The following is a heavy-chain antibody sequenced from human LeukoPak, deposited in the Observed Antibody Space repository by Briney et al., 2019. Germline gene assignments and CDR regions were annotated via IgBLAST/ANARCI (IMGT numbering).Heavy chain of an antibody. CDR3: ANQPTYYDYVWGSYRPHFDY. Sequence: GGSLRLSCAASGFSFRNYGMYWVRQAPGKGLEWVSFIRDDGDDQYYADSVKGRFTISRDNTKNALFLQMNGLRAEDTAVYYCANQPTYYDYVWGSYRPHFDYWGQGTPVTVSS. CDR2: IRDDGDDQ. D-gene: IGHD3-16*02. J-gene: IGHJ4*02. V-gene: IGHV3-30*02. CDR1: GFSFRNYG.